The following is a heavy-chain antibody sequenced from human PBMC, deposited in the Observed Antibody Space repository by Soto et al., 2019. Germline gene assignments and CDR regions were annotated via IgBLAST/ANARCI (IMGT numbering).Heavy chain of an antibody. D-gene: IGHD2-21*01. CDR3: ARGVIH. CDR2: IYYSGST. Sequence: QVQLQESGPGLVKPSQTLSLTCTVSGGSISSGGYYWSWIRQHPGKGLEWIGYIYYSGSTYYNPALKRRINLSGKTSKNQFSLKLSSVTAADTAVYYCARGVIHWGQGTLVTVSS. V-gene: IGHV4-31*03. J-gene: IGHJ4*02. CDR1: GGSISSGGYY.